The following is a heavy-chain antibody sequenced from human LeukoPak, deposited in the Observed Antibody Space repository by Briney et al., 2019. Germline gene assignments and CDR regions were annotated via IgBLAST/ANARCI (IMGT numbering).Heavy chain of an antibody. V-gene: IGHV4-59*01. Sequence: KPSETLSLTCTVSGGSISSYYWSWIRQPPGKGLEWIGYIYYSGSTNYNPSLKSRATISVDTSKNQFSLKLSSVTAADTAVYYCARGHYGSGSYSTLYDYWGQGTLVTVSS. CDR3: ARGHYGSGSYSTLYDY. CDR1: GGSISSYY. CDR2: IYYSGST. D-gene: IGHD3-10*01. J-gene: IGHJ4*02.